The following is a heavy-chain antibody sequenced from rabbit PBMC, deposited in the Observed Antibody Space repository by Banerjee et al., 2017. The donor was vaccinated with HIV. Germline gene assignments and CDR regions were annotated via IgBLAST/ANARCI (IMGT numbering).Heavy chain of an antibody. CDR1: GFSFTNKYV. D-gene: IGHD1-1*01. V-gene: IGHV1S43*01. J-gene: IGHJ4*01. Sequence: QEQLEESGGDLVKPEGSLTLTCTASGFSFTNKYVMCWVRQAPGKGLEWIGCINTGIGSTWYASWVNGRFTISRSTSLSTVDLKMTSLTAADTATYFCARDNSSSGGYAFDLWGQGTLVTVS. CDR2: INTGIGST. CDR3: ARDNSSSGGYAFDL.